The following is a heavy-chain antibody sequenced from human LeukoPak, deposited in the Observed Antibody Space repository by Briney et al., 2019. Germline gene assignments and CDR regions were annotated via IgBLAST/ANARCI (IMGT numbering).Heavy chain of an antibody. D-gene: IGHD3-22*01. Sequence: GGSLRLSCAASGFTFSGSAMHWVRQASGKGLEWVGRIRSKANSYATAYVASVKGRFTISRDDSRNTAYLQMNSLKTEDTAVYYCKTYYYDSSGYYYGFDYWGQGTLVTVSS. CDR2: IRSKANSYAT. J-gene: IGHJ4*02. CDR3: KTYYYDSSGYYYGFDY. V-gene: IGHV3-73*01. CDR1: GFTFSGSA.